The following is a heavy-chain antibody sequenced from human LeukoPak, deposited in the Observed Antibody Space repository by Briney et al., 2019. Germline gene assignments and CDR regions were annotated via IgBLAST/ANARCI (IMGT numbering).Heavy chain of an antibody. CDR1: EYSFSDYY. CDR3: ARDLGDWNLDF. D-gene: IGHD2-21*02. CDR2: ISPYSGAT. J-gene: IGHJ4*02. Sequence: ASVKVSCKASEYSFSDYYIHWVRQAPGQGLEWMGWISPYSGATDYSQKFQGRVTMTTDMSISTAYMDLSRLKSDGTAVYYCARDLGDWNLDFWGQGTLVTVSS. V-gene: IGHV1-2*02.